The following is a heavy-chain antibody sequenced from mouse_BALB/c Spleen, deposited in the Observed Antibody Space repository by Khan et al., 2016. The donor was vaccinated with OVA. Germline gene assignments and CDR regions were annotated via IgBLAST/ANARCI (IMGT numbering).Heavy chain of an antibody. CDR1: GYTFTSYW. V-gene: IGHV1-5*01. CDR3: TRRNWDVAWFAY. Sequence: EVQRVESGTVLARPGASVKMSCKASGYTFTSYWMHWVKQRPGQGLEWIGDIYPGNTDTNYNQKFKGKAKLTAVTSTSTAYMELSSLTNEDSAVYYCTRRNWDVAWFAYWGQGTLVTVSA. CDR2: IYPGNTDT. J-gene: IGHJ3*01. D-gene: IGHD4-1*01.